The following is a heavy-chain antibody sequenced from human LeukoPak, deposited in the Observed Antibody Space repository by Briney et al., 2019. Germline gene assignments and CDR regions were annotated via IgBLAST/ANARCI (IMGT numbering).Heavy chain of an antibody. CDR1: GYSISSGYY. CDR3: ARGWRITMVRGVVRGNWFDP. V-gene: IGHV4-38-2*02. D-gene: IGHD3-10*01. J-gene: IGHJ5*02. Sequence: SETLSLTCTVSGYSISSGYYWGWIRPPPGKGLEWIGSIYHSGSTYYNPSLKSRVTISVDTSKNQFSLKLSSVTAADTAVYYCARGWRITMVRGVVRGNWFDPWGQGTLVTVSS. CDR2: IYHSGST.